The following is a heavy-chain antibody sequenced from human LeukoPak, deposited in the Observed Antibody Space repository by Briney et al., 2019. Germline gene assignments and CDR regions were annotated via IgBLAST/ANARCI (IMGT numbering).Heavy chain of an antibody. Sequence: GGSLRLSCAASGFTFSSYEMNWVRQAPGKGLEWVSYISSSGSTIYYADSVKGRFTSSRDNAKNSLYLEMNSLRAEDTATYYCARDTLRSDRAFGIWGQGTMVTVSS. CDR1: GFTFSSYE. V-gene: IGHV3-48*03. J-gene: IGHJ3*02. D-gene: IGHD5-12*01. CDR2: ISSSGSTI. CDR3: ARDTLRSDRAFGI.